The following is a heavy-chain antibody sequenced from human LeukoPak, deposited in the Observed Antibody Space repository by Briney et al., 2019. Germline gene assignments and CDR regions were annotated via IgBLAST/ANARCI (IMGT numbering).Heavy chain of an antibody. V-gene: IGHV3-23*01. D-gene: IGHD2-2*01. CDR1: GFTFSSYV. CDR2: ISGSGGST. Sequence: PGGSLRLSCAASGFTFSSYVMSWVRQAPGKGLEWVSAISGSGGSTYYADSVKGRFTISRDNSKNTLYLQMNSLRAEDTAVYYCAKDLVGDIVVVPAAYGYYYGMDVWGQGTTVTVSS. CDR3: AKDLVGDIVVVPAAYGYYYGMDV. J-gene: IGHJ6*02.